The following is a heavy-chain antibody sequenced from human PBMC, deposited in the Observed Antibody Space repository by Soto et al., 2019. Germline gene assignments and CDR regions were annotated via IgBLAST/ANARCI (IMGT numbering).Heavy chain of an antibody. CDR1: GYTFTSYD. Sequence: ASVKVSCKASGYTFTSYDINWVRQATGQGLEWMGWMNPNSGNTGYAQKFQGRVTMTRNTSISTAYMELSSLRSEDTAVYYCGRATKITIFGVVITDWFDPWGQGTLVTVSS. J-gene: IGHJ5*02. CDR3: GRATKITIFGVVITDWFDP. CDR2: MNPNSGNT. V-gene: IGHV1-8*01. D-gene: IGHD3-3*01.